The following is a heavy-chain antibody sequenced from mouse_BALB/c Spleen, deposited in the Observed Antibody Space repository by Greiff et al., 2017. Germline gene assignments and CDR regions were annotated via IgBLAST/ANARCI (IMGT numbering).Heavy chain of an antibody. CDR2: INSNGGST. Sequence: EVKLQESGGGLVKPGGSLKLSCAASGFTFSSYYMSWVRQTPEKRLELVAAINSNGGSTYYPDTVKGRFTISRDNAKNTLYLQMSSLKSEDTALYYCASHNWDWYFDVWGAGTTVTVSS. V-gene: IGHV5-6-2*01. CDR1: GFTFSSYY. CDR3: ASHNWDWYFDV. D-gene: IGHD4-1*01. J-gene: IGHJ1*01.